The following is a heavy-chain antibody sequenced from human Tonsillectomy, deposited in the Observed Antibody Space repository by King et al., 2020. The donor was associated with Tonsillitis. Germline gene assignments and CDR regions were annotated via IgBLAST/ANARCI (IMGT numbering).Heavy chain of an antibody. CDR3: ARGGEFTWKHRNYYTMDV. V-gene: IGHV3-30-3*01. D-gene: IGHD3-16*01. CDR2: ISYDGSNK. Sequence: VQLVESGGGVVQPGRSLRLSCAASGFTFSSYAVHWVRQAPGKGLEWVTIISYDGSNKYFADSVKGRFTISRDNSKNPLYLQMNSLRAEDTAVFYCARGGEFTWKHRNYYTMDVWGQGTTVTVSS. J-gene: IGHJ6*02. CDR1: GFTFSSYA.